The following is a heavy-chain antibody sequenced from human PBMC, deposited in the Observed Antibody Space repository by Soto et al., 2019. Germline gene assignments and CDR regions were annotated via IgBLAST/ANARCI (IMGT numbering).Heavy chain of an antibody. CDR2: ISGSGGST. CDR1: GFTFSSYA. J-gene: IGHJ6*02. CDR3: AILSRPGYCSSTSCYSYYDFWRYGMDV. V-gene: IGHV3-23*01. D-gene: IGHD2-2*01. Sequence: GGSLRLSCAASGFTFSSYAMSWVRQAPGKGLEWVSAISGSGGSTYYADSVKGRFTISRDNSKNTLYLQMNSLRAEDTAVYYCAILSRPGYCSSTSCYSYYDFWRYGMDVWGQGTTVTVSS.